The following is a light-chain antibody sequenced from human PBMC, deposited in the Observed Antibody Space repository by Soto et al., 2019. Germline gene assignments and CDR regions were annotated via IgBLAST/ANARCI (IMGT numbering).Light chain of an antibody. CDR1: QGISSW. V-gene: IGKV1D-16*01. CDR2: AAS. J-gene: IGKJ1*01. CDR3: KQYHSYSRT. Sequence: DIQMTQSPSSVSASVGDRVTITCRASQGISSWLAWYQQKPGKAPKLLIYAASTLQNGVQSTFSGSGSGTEFTLTIRSLQPDDIATYYCKQYHSYSRTFGQGTKVDIK.